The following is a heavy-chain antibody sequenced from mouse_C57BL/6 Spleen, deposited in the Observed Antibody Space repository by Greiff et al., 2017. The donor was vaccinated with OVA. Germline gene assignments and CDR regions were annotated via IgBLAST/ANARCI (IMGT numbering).Heavy chain of an antibody. Sequence: EVKLMESEGGLVQPGSSMKLSCTASGFTFSDYYMAWVRQVPEKGLEWVANINYDGSSTYYLDSLKSRFIISRDNAKNILYLQMSSLKSEDTATYYCARYYYGSREFAYWGQGTLVTVSA. CDR3: ARYYYGSREFAY. D-gene: IGHD1-1*01. V-gene: IGHV5-16*01. J-gene: IGHJ3*01. CDR1: GFTFSDYY. CDR2: INYDGSST.